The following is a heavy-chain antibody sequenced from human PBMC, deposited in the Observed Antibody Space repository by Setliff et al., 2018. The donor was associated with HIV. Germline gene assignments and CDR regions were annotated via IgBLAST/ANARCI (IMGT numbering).Heavy chain of an antibody. CDR1: GFTFSNAW. D-gene: IGHD1-26*01. Sequence: PGGSLRLSCVASGFTFSNAWMSWVRQAPGKGLEWVGQIKSKTDGGTTDYAAPVKGRFTISRDDSRDTVYLQMNSLKIEDTAVYYCTTRLSGSYIPNWFDPWGQGTLVTVSS. V-gene: IGHV3-15*01. CDR3: TTRLSGSYIPNWFDP. CDR2: IKSKTDGGTT. J-gene: IGHJ5*02.